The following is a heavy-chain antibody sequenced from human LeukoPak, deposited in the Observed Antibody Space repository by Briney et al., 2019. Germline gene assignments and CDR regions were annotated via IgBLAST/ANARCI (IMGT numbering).Heavy chain of an antibody. CDR1: GFTFSRYW. Sequence: GGSLGLSCAASGFTFSRYWMTWVRQAPGKGLEWVANIKQDGSEKYYGDSVKGRFTISRDNAKNSLYLQMNSLRAEDTAVYYCATFYYDFWSGYLGPFDYWGQGTLVTASS. V-gene: IGHV3-7*01. D-gene: IGHD3-3*01. CDR2: IKQDGSEK. CDR3: ATFYYDFWSGYLGPFDY. J-gene: IGHJ4*02.